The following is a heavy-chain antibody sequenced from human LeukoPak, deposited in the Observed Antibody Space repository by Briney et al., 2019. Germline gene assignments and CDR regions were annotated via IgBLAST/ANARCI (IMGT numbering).Heavy chain of an antibody. V-gene: IGHV1-69*05. J-gene: IGHJ4*02. CDR2: IIPIFGTA. Sequence: SVKVSCKASGGTFSSYAISWVRQAPGQGLEWMGRIIPIFGTANYAQKFQGRVTITTDESTSTAYMELSSLGSEDTAVYYCAVTWGYCSGGSCPYYFDYWGQGTLVTVSS. CDR1: GGTFSSYA. D-gene: IGHD2-15*01. CDR3: AVTWGYCSGGSCPYYFDY.